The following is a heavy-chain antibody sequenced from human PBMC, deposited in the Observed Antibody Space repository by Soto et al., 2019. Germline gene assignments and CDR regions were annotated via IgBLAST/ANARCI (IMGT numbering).Heavy chain of an antibody. J-gene: IGHJ6*04. CDR2: IYYSGSI. CDR3: AHELRSFYYFGLDV. V-gene: IGHV4-31*03. Sequence: QVQLQESGPGLVRPSQTLSLTCSVSGASINRGDTDYWNWIRQHPVKGLEWIGYIYYSGSIYYNPALASRVTISVDTSKNQFSLKLTSVTAADTSVYSCAHELRSFYYFGLDVLGKATTVTVSS. CDR1: GASINRGDTDY. D-gene: IGHD1-7*01.